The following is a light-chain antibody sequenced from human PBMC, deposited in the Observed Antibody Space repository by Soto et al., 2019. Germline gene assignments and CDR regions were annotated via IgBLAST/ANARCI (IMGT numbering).Light chain of an antibody. V-gene: IGKV3-15*01. Sequence: EIVLTQSPATLSVSPGERATLSCRASQSVGNNFAWYQQKPGQAPRLLIFATSTRATGVTARFSGSGSRAEFTTTISSLQSEDVAVYYCQQYSDRPLTFGGGAKVEIK. CDR2: ATS. CDR1: QSVGNN. J-gene: IGKJ4*01. CDR3: QQYSDRPLT.